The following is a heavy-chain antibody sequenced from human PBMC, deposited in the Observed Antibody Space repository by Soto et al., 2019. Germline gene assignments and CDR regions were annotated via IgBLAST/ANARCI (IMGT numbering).Heavy chain of an antibody. CDR1: GFTFSSYG. D-gene: IGHD3-3*01. Sequence: GGSLRLSCAGSGFTFSSYGMHWVRQAPGKGLEWVAVISYDGSNKYYADSVKGRFTISRDNSKNTLYLQMNSLRAEDTAVYYCAKDGITIFGVVDYYYYYMDVWGKGTTVTVSS. V-gene: IGHV3-30*18. J-gene: IGHJ6*03. CDR3: AKDGITIFGVVDYYYYYMDV. CDR2: ISYDGSNK.